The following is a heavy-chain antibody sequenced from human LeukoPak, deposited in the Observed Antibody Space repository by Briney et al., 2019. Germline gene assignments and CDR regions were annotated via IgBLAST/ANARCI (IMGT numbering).Heavy chain of an antibody. Sequence: GGSLRLSCAASGFTFSSYWMSWVRQAPGKGLEWVANIKQDGSEKYYVDSVKGRFTISRDNAKNSLYLQMNSLRAEDTAVYYCARDTDEWLLNLVVDYWGQGTLVTVSS. CDR2: IKQDGSEK. D-gene: IGHD6-19*01. J-gene: IGHJ4*02. CDR3: ARDTDEWLLNLVVDY. CDR1: GFTFSSYW. V-gene: IGHV3-7*01.